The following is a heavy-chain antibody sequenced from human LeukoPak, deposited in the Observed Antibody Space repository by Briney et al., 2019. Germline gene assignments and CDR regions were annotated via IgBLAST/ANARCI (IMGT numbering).Heavy chain of an antibody. V-gene: IGHV4-4*07. Sequence: PSETLSLTCTVSGGSFNNYYWNWIRQPAGKGLEWIGRIYSSGSTDYNTSLKSRVTMSVDTSKNQFSLNLTSVTAADSAVYYCARGSGRLLLIDYWGQGTLVTVSS. J-gene: IGHJ4*02. CDR1: GGSFNNYY. CDR3: ARGSGRLLLIDY. D-gene: IGHD2-15*01. CDR2: IYSSGST.